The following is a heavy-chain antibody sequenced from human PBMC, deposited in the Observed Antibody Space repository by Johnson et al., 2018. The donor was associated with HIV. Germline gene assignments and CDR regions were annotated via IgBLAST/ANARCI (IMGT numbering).Heavy chain of an antibody. Sequence: VQLVESGGGIVRPGGSLRLSCAASGFTFDDYGMSWVRQAPGKGLEWVAGINWSGGGTAYADPVKGRFTISRDNAKNSLYLQMNSLRAEDTALYYCYGSGSYYNDAFDFWGQGTLVTVSS. CDR3: YGSGSYYNDAFDF. V-gene: IGHV3-20*04. CDR2: INWSGGGT. CDR1: GFTFDDYG. J-gene: IGHJ3*01. D-gene: IGHD3-10*01.